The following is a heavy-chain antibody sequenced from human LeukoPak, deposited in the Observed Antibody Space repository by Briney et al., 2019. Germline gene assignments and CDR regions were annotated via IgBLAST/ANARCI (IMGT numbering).Heavy chain of an antibody. J-gene: IGHJ4*02. CDR2: IYYSGST. Sequence: SETLSLTCTVSGGSISSYYWGWIRQPPGKRLEWIRYIYYSGSTNYNPSLKSRVTISVDTSKNQFSLKLSSVTAADTAAYYCARLAGLRGEDYWGQGTLVTVSS. CDR3: ARLAGLRGEDY. D-gene: IGHD5-12*01. V-gene: IGHV4-59*08. CDR1: GGSISSYY.